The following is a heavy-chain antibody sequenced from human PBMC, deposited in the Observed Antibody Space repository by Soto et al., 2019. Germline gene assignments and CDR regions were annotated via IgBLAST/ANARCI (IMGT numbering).Heavy chain of an antibody. CDR2: ISAYNGNT. Sequence: QVQLVQSGAEVRKPGASVKVSCKASGYTFTSYGISWVRQAPGQGLEWMGWISAYNGNTNYAQKRQDRVTMTTDTSTSTAYMELRSLRSDDTAVYYCAREGRYSSSWYFNYGMDVWGQGTTVTVSS. CDR3: AREGRYSSSWYFNYGMDV. CDR1: GYTFTSYG. J-gene: IGHJ6*02. D-gene: IGHD6-13*01. V-gene: IGHV1-18*01.